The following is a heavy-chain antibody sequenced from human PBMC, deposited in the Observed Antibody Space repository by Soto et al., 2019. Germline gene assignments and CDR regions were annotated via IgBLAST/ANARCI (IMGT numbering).Heavy chain of an antibody. CDR3: AKIGMSDAYYYGMDV. J-gene: IGHJ6*02. Sequence: EVQLLESGGGLVQPGGSLRLSCAASGFTFSSYAMSWVRQAPGKGLEWVSAISGSGGSTYYADSVKGRFTISRDNSKNTLYLQMNILRAADTAVYYCAKIGMSDAYYYGMDVWGQGTTVTVSS. D-gene: IGHD1-26*01. CDR1: GFTFSSYA. CDR2: ISGSGGST. V-gene: IGHV3-23*01.